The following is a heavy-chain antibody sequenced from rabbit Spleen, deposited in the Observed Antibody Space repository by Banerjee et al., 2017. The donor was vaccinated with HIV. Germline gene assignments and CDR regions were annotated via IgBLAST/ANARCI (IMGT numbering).Heavy chain of an antibody. Sequence: QEQLEESGGGLVKPEGSLTLTCKASGFSFSSGYEMCWVRQAPGKGMEWVACINMFTGKSVYASWAKGRFTISRTSSTTVALQMTRLTDADTATYFCARDSAGREDFNLWGPGTLVTVS. V-gene: IGHV1S45*01. D-gene: IGHD4-2*01. CDR1: GFSFSSGYE. CDR2: INMFTGKS. J-gene: IGHJ4*01. CDR3: ARDSAGREDFNL.